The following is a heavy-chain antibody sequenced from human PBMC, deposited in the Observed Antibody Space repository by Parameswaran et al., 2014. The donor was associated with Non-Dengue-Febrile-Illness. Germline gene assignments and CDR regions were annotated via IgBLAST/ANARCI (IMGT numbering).Heavy chain of an antibody. J-gene: IGHJ6*02. Sequence: WVRQAPGQGLEWMGWINPNSGGTNYAQKFQGRVTMTRDTSISTAYMELSRLRSDDTAVYYCAREVAAAAGTNGMDVWGQGTTVTVSS. V-gene: IGHV1-2*02. D-gene: IGHD6-13*01. CDR3: AREVAAAAGTNGMDV. CDR2: INPNSGGT.